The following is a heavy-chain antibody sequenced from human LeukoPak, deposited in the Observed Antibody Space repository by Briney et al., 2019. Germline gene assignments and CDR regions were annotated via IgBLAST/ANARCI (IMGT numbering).Heavy chain of an antibody. CDR2: IYYSGST. CDR3: ARMRDSSGYYPGY. Sequence: SETLSLTCTVSGGSISSYYWSWIRQPPGKGLEWIGYIYYSGSTNYNPSLKSRVTISVDTSKNQFSLKLSSVTAADTAVYYCARMRDSSGYYPGYWGQGTLVTVSS. D-gene: IGHD3-22*01. V-gene: IGHV4-59*01. J-gene: IGHJ4*02. CDR1: GGSISSYY.